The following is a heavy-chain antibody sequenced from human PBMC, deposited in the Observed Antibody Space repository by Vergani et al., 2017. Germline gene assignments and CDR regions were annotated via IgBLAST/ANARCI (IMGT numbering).Heavy chain of an antibody. D-gene: IGHD1-1*01. CDR1: EYSFGNYW. CDR3: TRNTTYTDS. V-gene: IGHV5-51*03. J-gene: IGHJ4*02. Sequence: EVELVQSGREMRKPGESLKISCKGSEYSFGNYWIGWVRQMPGKGLEWMGIIYPADSDTRYSPSFQGQVTISADKSITTTLLQWNSLKASDTALYYCTRNTTYTDSWGQGTLVTVSS. CDR2: IYPADSDT.